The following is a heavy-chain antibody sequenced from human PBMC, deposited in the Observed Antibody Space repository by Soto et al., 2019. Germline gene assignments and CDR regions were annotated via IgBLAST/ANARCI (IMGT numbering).Heavy chain of an antibody. D-gene: IGHD2-2*01. Sequence: QLQLQESGSGLVKPSQTLSLTCAVSGGSISSGGYSWSWIRQPPGKGLEWMGYMYHSGSTYYNPPINSRVTISIDRSKNQFSLKLSSVTAAQTAVYYCARVPDYWGQGILVTVSS. CDR1: GGSISSGGYS. J-gene: IGHJ4*02. V-gene: IGHV4-30-2*01. CDR2: MYHSGST. CDR3: ARVPDY.